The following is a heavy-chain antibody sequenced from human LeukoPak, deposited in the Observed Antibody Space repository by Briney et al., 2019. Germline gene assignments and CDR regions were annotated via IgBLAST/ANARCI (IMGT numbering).Heavy chain of an antibody. D-gene: IGHD6-13*01. Sequence: PSETLSLTCTVSGGSISSGDYYWSWIRQPPGKGLEWIGYIYYSGSTCYNPSLKSRVTISVDTSKNQFSLKLSSVTAADTAVYYCARELLNAAAGTSWFDPWGQGTLVTVSS. CDR1: GGSISSGDYY. CDR3: ARELLNAAAGTSWFDP. CDR2: IYYSGST. V-gene: IGHV4-30-4*01. J-gene: IGHJ5*02.